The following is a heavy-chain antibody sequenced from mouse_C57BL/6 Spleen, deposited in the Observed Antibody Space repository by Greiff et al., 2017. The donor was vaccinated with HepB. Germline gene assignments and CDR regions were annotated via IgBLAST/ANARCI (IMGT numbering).Heavy chain of an antibody. V-gene: IGHV1-80*01. D-gene: IGHD2-5*01. CDR1: GYAFSSYW. Sequence: VQLQQSGAELVKPGASVKISCKASGYAFSSYWMNWVKQRPGKGLEWIGQIYPGDGDTNYNGKFKGKATLTADKSSSTAYMQLSSLPSEDSAVYFCARWDSNYGGGAMDYWGQGTSVTVSS. CDR3: ARWDSNYGGGAMDY. CDR2: IYPGDGDT. J-gene: IGHJ4*01.